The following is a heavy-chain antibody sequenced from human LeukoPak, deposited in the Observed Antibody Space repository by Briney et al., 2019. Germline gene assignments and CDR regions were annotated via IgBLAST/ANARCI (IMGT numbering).Heavy chain of an antibody. J-gene: IGHJ4*02. V-gene: IGHV3-21*06. CDR1: GFTFSDAW. CDR2: IGSSPTYT. Sequence: PGGSLRLSCAASGFTFSDAWMSWVRQAPGKGLEWVSSIGSSPTYTFYAASVKGRFTISRDNAKNSLFLQMNSLTAEDTAVYYCTRDPSDYWGQGTLVTVSS. CDR3: TRDPSDY.